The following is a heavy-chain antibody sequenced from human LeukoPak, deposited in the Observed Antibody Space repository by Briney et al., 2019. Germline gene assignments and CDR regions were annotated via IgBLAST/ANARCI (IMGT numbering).Heavy chain of an antibody. Sequence: KPGGSLRLSCAASGFTFSDYYMSWVRQAPGKGLEWVSYISSSGSTMYYADSVKGRFTISRDNAKNSLYLQMNSLRAEDTAVYYCTRRVIDCSGGSCYPARDYWGQGTLVTVSS. V-gene: IGHV3-11*01. CDR3: TRRVIDCSGGSCYPARDY. D-gene: IGHD2-15*01. J-gene: IGHJ4*02. CDR2: ISSSGSTM. CDR1: GFTFSDYY.